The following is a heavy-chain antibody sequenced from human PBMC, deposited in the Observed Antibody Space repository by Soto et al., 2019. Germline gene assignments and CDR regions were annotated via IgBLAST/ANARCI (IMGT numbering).Heavy chain of an antibody. CDR1: GFTFSSYS. CDR3: ARAHPSQDYRHCYYYGMDV. CDR2: ISSSSSYI. D-gene: IGHD4-4*01. Sequence: EVQLVESGGGLVKPGGSLRLSCAASGFTFSSYSMNWVRQAPGKGLEWVSSISSSSSYIYYADSVKGRFTISRDNAKNSLYLQMNSLRAEDTAVYYCARAHPSQDYRHCYYYGMDVWGQGTTVTVSS. V-gene: IGHV3-21*01. J-gene: IGHJ6*02.